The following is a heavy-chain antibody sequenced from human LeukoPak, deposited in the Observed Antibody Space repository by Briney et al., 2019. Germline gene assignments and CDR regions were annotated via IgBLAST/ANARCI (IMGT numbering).Heavy chain of an antibody. V-gene: IGHV4-30-4*08. D-gene: IGHD3-9*01. CDR3: ATVPGHYDFMTGLNWFDP. CDR1: SGSISNSIYY. Sequence: PPQTLSLTCSVSSGSISNSIYYWTWIRQPPGKGLEWIGYIYYSGSTYYKPSLRSRVTISIDTSKNQFSLKLTSVTAADTAVYYCATVPGHYDFMTGLNWFDPWGQGTLVTVSS. J-gene: IGHJ5*02. CDR2: IYYSGST.